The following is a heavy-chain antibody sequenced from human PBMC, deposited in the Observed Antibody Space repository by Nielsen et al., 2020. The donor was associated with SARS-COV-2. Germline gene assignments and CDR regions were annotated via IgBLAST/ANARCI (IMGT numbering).Heavy chain of an antibody. CDR2: IIPIFGTA. D-gene: IGHD6-19*01. V-gene: IGHV1-69*13. CDR3: ARGGYPAVAPRD. Sequence: SVKVSCKASGGTFSSYAISWVRQAPGQGLEWMGGIIPIFGTANYAQKFQGRVTITADESTCTAYMELSSLRSEDTAVYYCARGGYPAVAPRDWGQGTLVTVSS. CDR1: GGTFSSYA. J-gene: IGHJ4*02.